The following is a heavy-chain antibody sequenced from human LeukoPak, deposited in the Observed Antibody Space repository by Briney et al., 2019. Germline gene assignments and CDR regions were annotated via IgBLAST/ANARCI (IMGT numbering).Heavy chain of an antibody. V-gene: IGHV3-30*18. D-gene: IGHD4-17*01. CDR1: GFTFSSYG. CDR3: AKDSGDYGTPGDY. Sequence: PGRSLRLSCAASGFTFSSYGMHWVRQAPGKGLEWVAVISYDGSNKYYADSVKGRFTISRDNSKNTLYLQMNSLRAEDTAVYYSAKDSGDYGTPGDYWGQGTLVTVSS. J-gene: IGHJ4*02. CDR2: ISYDGSNK.